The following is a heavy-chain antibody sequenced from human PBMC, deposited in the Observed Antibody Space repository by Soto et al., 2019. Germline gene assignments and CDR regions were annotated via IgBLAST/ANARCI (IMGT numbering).Heavy chain of an antibody. D-gene: IGHD3-22*01. CDR1: GFTFSSYG. CDR3: AREYYYDSSGYPGPFDY. Sequence: GGSLRLSCAASGFTFSSYGMHWVRQAPGNGLEWVAVIWYDGSNKYYADSVKGRFTISRDNSKNTLYLQMNSLRAEDTAVYYCAREYYYDSSGYPGPFDYWGQRTLVTVSS. J-gene: IGHJ4*02. CDR2: IWYDGSNK. V-gene: IGHV3-33*01.